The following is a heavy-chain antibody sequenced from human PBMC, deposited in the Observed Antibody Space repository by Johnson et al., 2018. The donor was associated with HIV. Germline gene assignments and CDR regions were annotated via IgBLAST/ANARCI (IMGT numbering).Heavy chain of an antibody. Sequence: QVQLVESGGGVVQPGRSLRLSCAASGFTFSSYGMHWVRQAPGKGLEWVAVISYDGSNKYYADSVKGRFTISRDNAKNTLYLQMNSLRAEDTAVYYCARDCTNGVCWGFDIWGQGTMVTVSS. J-gene: IGHJ3*02. D-gene: IGHD2-8*01. CDR2: ISYDGSNK. V-gene: IGHV3-30*03. CDR1: GFTFSSYG. CDR3: ARDCTNGVCWGFDI.